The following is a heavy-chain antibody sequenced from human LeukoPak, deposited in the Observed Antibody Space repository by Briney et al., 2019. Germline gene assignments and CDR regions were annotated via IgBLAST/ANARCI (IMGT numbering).Heavy chain of an antibody. Sequence: GRSLRLSCAASGFTFSNYPIHWVRQAPGKGLEWVALISYDGSNKYYADSVKGRFTISRDNSKNTLYLQMNSLRAEDTAVYYCARDADGVVYYWGQGALVSVSS. V-gene: IGHV3-30-3*01. J-gene: IGHJ4*02. CDR1: GFTFSNYP. D-gene: IGHD3-10*01. CDR3: ARDADGVVYY. CDR2: ISYDGSNK.